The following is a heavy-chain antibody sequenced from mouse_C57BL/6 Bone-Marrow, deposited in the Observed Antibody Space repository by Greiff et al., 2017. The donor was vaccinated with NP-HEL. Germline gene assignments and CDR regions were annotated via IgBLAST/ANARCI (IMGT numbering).Heavy chain of an antibody. J-gene: IGHJ2*01. CDR3: ARPGY. V-gene: IGHV5-6*01. Sequence: EVKLMESGGDLVKPGGSLKLSCAASGFTFSSYGMSWVRQTPDKRLEWVATISSGGSYTYYPDNVKGRFTISRDNAKNTLYLQMSSLKSEDTAMYYCARPGYGDQGTTLTVSA. CDR1: GFTFSSYG. CDR2: ISSGGSYT.